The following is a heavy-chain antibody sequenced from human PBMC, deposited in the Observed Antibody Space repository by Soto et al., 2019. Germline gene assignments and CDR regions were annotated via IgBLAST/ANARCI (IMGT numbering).Heavy chain of an antibody. D-gene: IGHD6-13*01. J-gene: IGHJ4*02. CDR2: ISYDGSNK. CDR3: ARRWSTDY. CDR1: GFTFSSYA. Sequence: QVQLVESGGGVVQPGRSLRLSCAASGFTFSSYAMHWVRQAPGKGLEWVAVISYDGSNKYYADSVKGRFTISRDNSKNTLYLHMNSLRAEDTAVYYCARRWSTDYWGQGTLVTVSS. V-gene: IGHV3-30-3*01.